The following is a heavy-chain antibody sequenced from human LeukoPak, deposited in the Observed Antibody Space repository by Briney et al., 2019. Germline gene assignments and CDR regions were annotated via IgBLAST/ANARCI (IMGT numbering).Heavy chain of an antibody. CDR1: GGTFSSYA. Sequence: SVKVSCKASGGTFSSYAISWVRQAPGQGLEWMGGIIPIFGTANYAQKFQGRVAITADKSTSTAYMELSSLRSEDTAVYYCASAATSYGSGSYVDYWGQGTLVTVSS. V-gene: IGHV1-69*06. D-gene: IGHD3-10*01. CDR2: IIPIFGTA. CDR3: ASAATSYGSGSYVDY. J-gene: IGHJ4*02.